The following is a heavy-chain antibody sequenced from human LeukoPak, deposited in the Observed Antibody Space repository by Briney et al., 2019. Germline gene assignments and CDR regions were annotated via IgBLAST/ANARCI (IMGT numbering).Heavy chain of an antibody. CDR2: ISPHGDIE. Sequence: GGSLRLSCAASGFTFTTFGIHWVRQAPGKGLEWVAAISPHGDIEYYTDSVKGRFTISRDNSKSMIYLQMNSLRGEDSAVYYCAKINNNDDYWGQGNLVTVSS. CDR1: GFTFTTFG. D-gene: IGHD1/OR15-1a*01. J-gene: IGHJ4*02. CDR3: AKINNNDDY. V-gene: IGHV3-30*18.